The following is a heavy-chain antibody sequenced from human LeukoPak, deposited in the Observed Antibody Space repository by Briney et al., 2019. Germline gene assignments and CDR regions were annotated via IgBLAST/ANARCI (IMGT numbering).Heavy chain of an antibody. CDR2: ISAYNGNT. CDR3: ASSRDYYYGPGSHPNDY. J-gene: IGHJ4*02. V-gene: IGHV1-18*04. D-gene: IGHD3-10*01. CDR1: GYTFTSYG. Sequence: ASVQVSCKASGYTFTSYGFSWVRQAPGQGLEWMGWISAYNGNTNYAQKLQGRVTMTTDTSTSTAYMELRSLRSDDTAVYYCASSRDYYYGPGSHPNDYWGQGTLVTVSS.